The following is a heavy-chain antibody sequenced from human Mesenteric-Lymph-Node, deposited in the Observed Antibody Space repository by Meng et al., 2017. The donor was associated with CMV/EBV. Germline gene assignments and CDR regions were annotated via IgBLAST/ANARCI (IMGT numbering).Heavy chain of an antibody. CDR1: GYSISNMTYY. V-gene: IGHV4-39*01. Sequence: SGAGLVKPSGALLLPCHFSGYSISNMTYYLSWIRQPPGKGLEWLGSAHRSGTTYYNPSLKGRLTISVDTAANLFSLRLTTVTAADTATYYCARRGNYDSDYSEYWGQGTLVTVSS. CDR3: ARRGNYDSDYSEY. CDR2: AHRSGTT. J-gene: IGHJ4*02. D-gene: IGHD3-22*01.